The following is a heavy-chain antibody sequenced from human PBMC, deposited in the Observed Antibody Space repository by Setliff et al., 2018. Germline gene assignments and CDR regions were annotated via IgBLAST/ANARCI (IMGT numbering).Heavy chain of an antibody. D-gene: IGHD3-22*01. CDR3: ARGRRITMIVVPPGVFDI. V-gene: IGHV4-34*01. CDR2: IDQSGIT. J-gene: IGHJ3*02. CDR1: GGSFSGYY. Sequence: PSETLSLTCAVYGGSFSGYYWSWIRQPPGKGPEWIGEIDQSGITNYNPSLKSRVTISIDTSKNQFSLRLSSVTATDMAVYYCARGRRITMIVVPPGVFDIWGQGTMVTVSS.